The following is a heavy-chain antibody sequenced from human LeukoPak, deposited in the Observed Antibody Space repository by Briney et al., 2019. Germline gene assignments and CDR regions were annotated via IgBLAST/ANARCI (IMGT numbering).Heavy chain of an antibody. Sequence: GGSLRLSCAASGFTFSSYAMHWVRQAPGKGLEWVAVISYDGSNKYYADSVQGRFTISRDNSKNTLYLQMNSLRAEDTAVYYCARGYCSSTSCYVGYWGQGTLVTVSS. CDR2: ISYDGSNK. V-gene: IGHV3-30-3*01. J-gene: IGHJ4*02. CDR3: ARGYCSSTSCYVGY. D-gene: IGHD2-2*01. CDR1: GFTFSSYA.